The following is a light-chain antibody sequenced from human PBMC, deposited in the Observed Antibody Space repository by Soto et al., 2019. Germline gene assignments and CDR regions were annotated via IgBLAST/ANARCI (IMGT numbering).Light chain of an antibody. J-gene: IGKJ4*01. V-gene: IGKV3-20*01. CDR2: GAS. CDR1: QSVAKNS. CDR3: HQYASSPLT. Sequence: EIVLTQSPGTLSLSPGERATLSCRASQSVAKNSLAWYQQKPGQAPRLLIYGASSKASGIPDRFSGSGSGTDFTLTISRLEPEDFAVFYCHQYASSPLTFGGGTKVEI.